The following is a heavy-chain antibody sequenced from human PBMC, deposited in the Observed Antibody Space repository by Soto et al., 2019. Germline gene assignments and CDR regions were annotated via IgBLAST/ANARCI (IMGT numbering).Heavy chain of an antibody. V-gene: IGHV3-23*01. J-gene: IGHJ6*02. Sequence: GSLRLSCAASGFSFNIFAMNWVRQAPGQGLEWVSGISGGGGSTYYADSVKGRFTISRDNSNNTLYLQMNSLRAEDTAVYYCARALGAYSYGYDYYYYYGMDVWGQGTTVTVSS. CDR2: ISGGGGST. D-gene: IGHD5-18*01. CDR3: ARALGAYSYGYDYYYYYGMDV. CDR1: GFSFNIFA.